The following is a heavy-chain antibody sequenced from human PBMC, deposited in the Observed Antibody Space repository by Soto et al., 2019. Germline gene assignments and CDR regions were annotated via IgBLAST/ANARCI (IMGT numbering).Heavy chain of an antibody. CDR2: INHSGST. D-gene: IGHD6-13*01. V-gene: IGHV4-34*01. CDR1: GGSFSGYY. J-gene: IGHJ6*02. CDR3: AREQQLAGMDV. Sequence: SETLSLTCAVYGGSFSGYYWSWIRQPPGKGLEWIGEINHSGSTNYNPSLKSRVTISVDTSKNQFSLKLSSVTAADTAVYYCAREQQLAGMDVWGQGTTVTVSS.